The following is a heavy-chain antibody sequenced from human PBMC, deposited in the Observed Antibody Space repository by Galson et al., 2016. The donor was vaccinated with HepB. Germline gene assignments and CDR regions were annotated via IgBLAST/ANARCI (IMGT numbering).Heavy chain of an antibody. CDR3: AKDKRPTAMVLLPHFDY. V-gene: IGHV3-7*03. J-gene: IGHJ4*02. D-gene: IGHD5-18*01. CDR1: GFPFSFYS. CDR2: IERVGSQ. Sequence: SLRLSCAASGFPFSFYSMAWVRQAPGKGLEWVASIERVGSQYVDSVTGRFTISRDNTKNSLYLQVNSLRAEDTAFYFCAKDKRPTAMVLLPHFDYWGQGTLVSVSS.